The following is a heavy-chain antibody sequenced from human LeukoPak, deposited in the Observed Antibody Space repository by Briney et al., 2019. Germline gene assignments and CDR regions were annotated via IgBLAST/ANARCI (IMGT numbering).Heavy chain of an antibody. CDR1: GFTFNTYA. Sequence: GGSLRLSCAASGFTFNTYAMSWVRQAPGKGLEWVSTLSGSGGNTYYADSVKGRFTISRDNSKNTLCLQMDSLRAEDTAVYYCAKNYDWGFFGPWGQGTLVTVSS. CDR2: LSGSGGNT. J-gene: IGHJ5*02. V-gene: IGHV3-23*01. D-gene: IGHD3-22*01. CDR3: AKNYDWGFFGP.